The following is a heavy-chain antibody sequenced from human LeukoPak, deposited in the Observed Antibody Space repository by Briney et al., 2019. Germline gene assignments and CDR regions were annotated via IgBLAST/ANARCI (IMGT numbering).Heavy chain of an antibody. D-gene: IGHD3-10*01. Sequence: SETLSLTCAVYGGSFSGYYWSWIRQPPGKGLEWIGEINHSGSTNYNPSLKSRVTISVDTSKNQFSLKLSSVTAADTAVYYCAKAGAMVRGVIIRNYYYYMDVWGKGTTVTISS. V-gene: IGHV4-34*01. CDR1: GGSFSGYY. CDR2: INHSGST. CDR3: AKAGAMVRGVIIRNYYYYMDV. J-gene: IGHJ6*03.